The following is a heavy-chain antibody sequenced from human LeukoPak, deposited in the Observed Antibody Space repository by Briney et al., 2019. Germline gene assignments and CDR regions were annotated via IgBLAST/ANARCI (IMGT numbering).Heavy chain of an antibody. D-gene: IGHD3-22*01. CDR3: ARERYYYDSSGFDY. J-gene: IGHJ4*02. V-gene: IGHV3-21*01. CDR2: ISSSSSYI. Sequence: GGSLRLSCAASGFTLSSYSMNWVRQAPGKGLEWVSSISSSSSYIYYADSVKGRFTTSREHAKNSLYLQMNSLGAEDTAVYYCARERYYYDSSGFDYWGQGTLVTVSS. CDR1: GFTLSSYS.